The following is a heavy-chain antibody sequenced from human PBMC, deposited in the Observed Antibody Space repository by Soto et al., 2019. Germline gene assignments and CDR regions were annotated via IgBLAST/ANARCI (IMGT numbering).Heavy chain of an antibody. CDR1: GASISGDAHC. Sequence: SETLSLTCSVSGASISGDAHCWSWIRQVPGKGLEWIGYTYDDTSPSYNESLRSRVAIAVDTSMNHFSLRLTSVTPADTAVYFCAEGACNGGTCYAGFDYWGQGALVPVSS. J-gene: IGHJ4*01. CDR2: TYDDTSP. CDR3: AEGACNGGTCYAGFDY. D-gene: IGHD2-15*01. V-gene: IGHV4-31*03.